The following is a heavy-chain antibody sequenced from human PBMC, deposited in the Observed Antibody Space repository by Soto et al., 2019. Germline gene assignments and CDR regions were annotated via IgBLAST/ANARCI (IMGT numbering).Heavy chain of an antibody. CDR1: GFTFSSYG. CDR2: IWYDGSNK. D-gene: IGHD3-3*01. V-gene: IGHV3-33*06. J-gene: IGHJ5*02. Sequence: PGGSLRLSCAASGFTFSSYGMHWVRQAPGKGLEWVAVIWYDGSNKYYADSVKGRFTISRDNSKNTLYLQMNGLRAEDTAVYYCAKGLPERRSAYYRYNWFDPWGQGTLVTVSS. CDR3: AKGLPERRSAYYRYNWFDP.